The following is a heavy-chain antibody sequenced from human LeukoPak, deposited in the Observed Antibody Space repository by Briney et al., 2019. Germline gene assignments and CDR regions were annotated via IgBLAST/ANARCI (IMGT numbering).Heavy chain of an antibody. CDR1: GYTFTGYY. V-gene: IGHV1-2*02. Sequence: GASVRVSCKASGYTFTGYYMHWVRQAPGQGLEWMGWINPNSGGTNYAQKFQGRVTMTRDTSISTAYMELSRLRSDDTAVYYCARDKGVYDILTGDYYYYYGMDVWGQGTTVTVSS. CDR3: ARDKGVYDILTGDYYYYYGMDV. CDR2: INPNSGGT. D-gene: IGHD3-9*01. J-gene: IGHJ6*02.